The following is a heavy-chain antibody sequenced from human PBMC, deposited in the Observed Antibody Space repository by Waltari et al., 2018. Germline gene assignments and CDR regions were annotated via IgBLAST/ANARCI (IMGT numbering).Heavy chain of an antibody. D-gene: IGHD1-26*01. J-gene: IGHJ4*02. Sequence: QVQLQESGPGLVKPSATLSLTCTVSGGSISSYYWSWIRQPPGKGLEWIGYIYYSGSTNYNPSLKSRVTISVDTSKNQFSLKLSSVTAADTAVYYCARAVPSGSYYPFDYWGQGTLVTVSS. CDR3: ARAVPSGSYYPFDY. V-gene: IGHV4-59*01. CDR1: GGSISSYY. CDR2: IYYSGST.